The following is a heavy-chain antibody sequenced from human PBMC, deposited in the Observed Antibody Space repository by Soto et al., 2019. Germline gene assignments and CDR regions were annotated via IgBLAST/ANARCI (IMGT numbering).Heavy chain of an antibody. CDR3: TRDGVTIFGVVSDAFDI. CDR2: IRSKAYGGTT. Sequence: GGSLRLSCTASGFTFGDYAMSWFRQAAGKGLEWVGFIRSKAYGGTTEYAASVKGRFTISRDDSKSIAYLQMNSLKTEDTAVNYCTRDGVTIFGVVSDAFDIWGQGTMVTVSS. D-gene: IGHD3-3*01. V-gene: IGHV3-49*03. CDR1: GFTFGDYA. J-gene: IGHJ3*02.